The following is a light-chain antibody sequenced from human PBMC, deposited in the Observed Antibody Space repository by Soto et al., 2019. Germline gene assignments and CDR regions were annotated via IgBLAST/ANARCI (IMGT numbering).Light chain of an antibody. CDR3: QQSYDLPRT. J-gene: IGKJ2*01. Sequence: DIQMTQSPSSLSASVGDTVTISCRANQSVSVYLNWYQQKPGTAPKPLIYAASSLQGGVPSRFSGSGSATDFALTISSLQPEDFATYYCQQSYDLPRTFGQGTKVDIK. CDR2: AAS. CDR1: QSVSVY. V-gene: IGKV1-39*01.